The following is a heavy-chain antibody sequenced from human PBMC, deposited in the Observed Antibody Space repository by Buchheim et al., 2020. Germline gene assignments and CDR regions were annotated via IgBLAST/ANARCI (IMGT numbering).Heavy chain of an antibody. V-gene: IGHV3-15*01. J-gene: IGHJ4*02. CDR3: TTGPQVVPAAIGGNFDY. D-gene: IGHD2-2*02. Sequence: EVQLVESGGGLVKPGGSLRLSCAASGFTFSNAWMSWVRQAPGKGLEWVGRIKSKTDGGTTDYAAPVKGRFTISRDDSKKTLYLQMNSLKTEDTAVYYCTTGPQVVPAAIGGNFDYWGQGTL. CDR1: GFTFSNAW. CDR2: IKSKTDGGTT.